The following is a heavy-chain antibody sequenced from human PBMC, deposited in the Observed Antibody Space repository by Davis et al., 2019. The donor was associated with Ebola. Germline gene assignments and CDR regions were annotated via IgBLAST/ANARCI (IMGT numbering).Heavy chain of an antibody. V-gene: IGHV3-9*01. CDR2: ISWNSGSI. D-gene: IGHD3-16*01. Sequence: PGGSLRLSCAASGFSFDDYAMHWVRQAPGKGLEWVSGISWNSGSIGYADSVKGRFTISRDNAKNSLYLQMNSLRAEDTAVYYCARDPDYGRLSYFQNWGRGTLVTVSS. CDR1: GFSFDDYA. J-gene: IGHJ1*01. CDR3: ARDPDYGRLSYFQN.